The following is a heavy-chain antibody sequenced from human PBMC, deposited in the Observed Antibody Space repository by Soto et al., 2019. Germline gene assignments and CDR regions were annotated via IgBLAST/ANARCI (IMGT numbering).Heavy chain of an antibody. J-gene: IGHJ6*02. D-gene: IGHD2-2*01. CDR2: IIPIFGTA. CDR1: GGTFSSYA. Sequence: QVQLVQSGAEVKKPGSSVKVSCKASGGTFSSYAISWVRQAPGQGLEWMGGIIPIFGTANYAQKFQGRVTITADESTRTAYMELSSLRSEDTAVYYFARGNCSSTSCYRFYYNYGMDVCGQGTTVTVSS. CDR3: ARGNCSSTSCYRFYYNYGMDV. V-gene: IGHV1-69*01.